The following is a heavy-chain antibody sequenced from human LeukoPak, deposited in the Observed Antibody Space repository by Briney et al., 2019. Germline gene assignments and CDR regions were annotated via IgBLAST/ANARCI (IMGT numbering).Heavy chain of an antibody. CDR1: GFTFSDYV. Sequence: GRSLRLSCAASGFTFSDYVMHWVRQAPGKGLEWVAFISYEGTNEDHADSVKGRFTISRDNSKNTLYLQMNSLRGEDTAVYYCARGYCSSTSCYHYFDYWGQGALVTVSS. CDR2: ISYEGTNE. CDR3: ARGYCSSTSCYHYFDY. J-gene: IGHJ4*02. D-gene: IGHD2-2*01. V-gene: IGHV3-30*01.